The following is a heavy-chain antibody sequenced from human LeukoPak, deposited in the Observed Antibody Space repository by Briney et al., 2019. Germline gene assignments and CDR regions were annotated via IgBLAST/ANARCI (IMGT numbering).Heavy chain of an antibody. D-gene: IGHD6-19*01. V-gene: IGHV4-39*07. CDR3: ARDTKQWLLLTTLFDY. CDR1: NGSISSGSYY. CDR2: IYYSGST. J-gene: IGHJ4*02. Sequence: ASETLSLTCTVSNGSISSGSYYWGWIRQPPGKGLEWIGSIYYSGSTYYNPSLKSRVTISVDTSKNQFSLKLSSVTAADTAIYYCARDTKQWLLLTTLFDYWGQGTLVTVSS.